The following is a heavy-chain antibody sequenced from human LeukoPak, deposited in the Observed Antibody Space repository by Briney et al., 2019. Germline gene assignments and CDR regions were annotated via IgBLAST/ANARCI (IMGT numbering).Heavy chain of an antibody. J-gene: IGHJ4*02. V-gene: IGHV4-59*01. D-gene: IGHD3-22*01. CDR2: IYYSGST. CDR3: ARGKPYDSSGFFY. CDR1: GGSISSYY. Sequence: SETLSLTCTVSGGSISSYYWSWIRQPPGKGLEWIGSIYYSGSTNYNPSLKSRVTISVDTSKNQFSLKLSSVTAADTAVYYCARGKPYDSSGFFYWGQGTLVTVSS.